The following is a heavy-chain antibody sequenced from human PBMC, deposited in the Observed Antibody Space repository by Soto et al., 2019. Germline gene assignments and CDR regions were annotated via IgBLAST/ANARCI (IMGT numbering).Heavy chain of an antibody. CDR1: GGSISNGDYY. Sequence: QVQLQESGPGLVKPSETLSLTCNVFGGSISNGDYYWSWIRQPPGKGLQYIGYIYYGGNTNYNPALKGRLTMSIDRSANHVSLTLTSVTAGDTAVYYCARVSGHYYFGVDVWGQGTTVIVSS. CDR3: ARVSGHYYFGVDV. V-gene: IGHV4-30-4*01. CDR2: IYYGGNT. J-gene: IGHJ6*02.